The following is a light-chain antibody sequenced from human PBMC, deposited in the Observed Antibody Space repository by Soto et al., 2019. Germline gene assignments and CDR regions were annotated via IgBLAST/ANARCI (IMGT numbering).Light chain of an antibody. CDR2: DNT. J-gene: IGLJ1*01. CDR1: SSNIGGGYD. CDR3: QSSDYRLSASYV. Sequence: QPVLTQPPSVSGAPGQRVTLSCTGSSSNIGGGYDVYLYKHLPGRAPKLLIYDNTNRPSGVPDRFSASKSVTSASLAITGLQTEDEADYYCQSSDYRLSASYVFGSGTKVTVL. V-gene: IGLV1-40*01.